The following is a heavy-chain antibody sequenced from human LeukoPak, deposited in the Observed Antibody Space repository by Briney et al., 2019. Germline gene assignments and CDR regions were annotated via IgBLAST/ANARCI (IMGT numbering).Heavy chain of an antibody. J-gene: IGHJ4*02. D-gene: IGHD6-13*01. CDR1: GGTFSSYA. V-gene: IGHV1-69*06. CDR3: AREGYSSSWYFDY. CDR2: IIPIFGTA. Sequence: SVKVSCKASGGTFSSYAISWVRQAPGQGLEWMGGIIPIFGTANYAQKFQGRVTITADKSTSTAYMELSSLRSEDTAVYYCAREGYSSSWYFDYWGQGTLATVSS.